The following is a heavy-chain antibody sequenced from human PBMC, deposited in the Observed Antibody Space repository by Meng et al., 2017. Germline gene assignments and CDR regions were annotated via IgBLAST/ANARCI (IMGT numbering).Heavy chain of an antibody. CDR2: ISSSSSYI. J-gene: IGHJ4*02. Sequence: GGSLRLSCAASGFTFSSYSMNWVRQAPGKGLEWVSSISSSSSYIYYADSVKGRFTISRDNAKNSLYLQMNSLRAEDTAVYYCARGGRVGYYDSSGYYAVDYWGQGKLVTISS. CDR3: ARGGRVGYYDSSGYYAVDY. V-gene: IGHV3-21*01. D-gene: IGHD3-22*01. CDR1: GFTFSSYS.